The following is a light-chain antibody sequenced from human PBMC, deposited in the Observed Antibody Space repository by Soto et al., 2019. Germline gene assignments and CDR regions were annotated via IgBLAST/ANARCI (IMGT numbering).Light chain of an antibody. J-gene: IGLJ3*02. Sequence: QSVVTQEPSLTVSPEGTVTLTCGSNTGAVTSGHYPYWFQQKPGQAPRTLIYDTNNKHSWTPARFSGSLLGDKAALTLSGAQPEDEAEYYCSLSYGAFAMFGGGTKLTVL. CDR3: SLSYGAFAM. CDR1: TGAVTSGHY. V-gene: IGLV7-46*01. CDR2: DTN.